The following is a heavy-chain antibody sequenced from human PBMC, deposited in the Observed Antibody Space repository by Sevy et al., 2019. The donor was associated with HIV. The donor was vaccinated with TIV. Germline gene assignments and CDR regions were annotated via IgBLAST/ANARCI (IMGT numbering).Heavy chain of an antibody. CDR3: AGWSSAWTLFDY. CDR1: GFTVSRNY. Sequence: GGSLRLSCAASGFTVSRNYMSWVRQAPGKGLEWVSVIYSDGKTFYEDSVQDRFTISRDNSKNTLYLQMNSLRAEDTAVYYCAGWSSAWTLFDYWGQGTLVTVSS. J-gene: IGHJ4*02. D-gene: IGHD6-19*01. V-gene: IGHV3-66*01. CDR2: IYSDGKT.